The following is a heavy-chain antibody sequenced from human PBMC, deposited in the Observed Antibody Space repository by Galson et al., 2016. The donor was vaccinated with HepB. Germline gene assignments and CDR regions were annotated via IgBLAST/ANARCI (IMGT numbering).Heavy chain of an antibody. CDR2: IWYDGSNE. D-gene: IGHD3-10*01. CDR1: GFSVSSNY. Sequence: SLRLSCAASGFSVSSNYMSWVRQTPGTGLEWVAVIWYDGSNEYYADSVKGRFTISRDNSKNTLYLQMNSLRAEETAVYYCASLGSLGSFSRGLYWGQGTLVTVSS. J-gene: IGHJ4*02. CDR3: ASLGSLGSFSRGLY. V-gene: IGHV3-33*08.